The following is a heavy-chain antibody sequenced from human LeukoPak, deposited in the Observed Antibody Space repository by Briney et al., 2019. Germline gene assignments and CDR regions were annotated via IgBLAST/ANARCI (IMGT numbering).Heavy chain of an antibody. CDR1: GFTFSSYA. V-gene: IGHV3-30*04. CDR3: ARVLGDYVLGGFHY. Sequence: GGSLRLSCAASGFTFSSYAMRWVRQAPGKGLEWVAVISYDGSNKYYADSVKGRFTISRDNSKNTLYLQMNSLRAEDTAVYYCARVLGDYVLGGFHYWGQGTLVTVSS. CDR2: ISYDGSNK. D-gene: IGHD4-17*01. J-gene: IGHJ4*02.